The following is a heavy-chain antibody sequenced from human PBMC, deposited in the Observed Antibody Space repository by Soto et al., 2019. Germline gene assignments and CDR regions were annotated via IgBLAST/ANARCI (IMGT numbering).Heavy chain of an antibody. CDR2: IIPIFGTA. CDR3: ARVRVLVYARIGWFDP. D-gene: IGHD2-8*01. CDR1: GGTFSSYA. Sequence: QVQLVQSGAEVKKPGSSVKVSCKASGGTFSSYAISWVRQAPGQGLEWLGGIIPIFGTANYAQKFQGRVTITADESTSKAYMELGSVRSEDTAVYYRARVRVLVYARIGWFDPWGQGTLVTVSS. J-gene: IGHJ5*02. V-gene: IGHV1-69*01.